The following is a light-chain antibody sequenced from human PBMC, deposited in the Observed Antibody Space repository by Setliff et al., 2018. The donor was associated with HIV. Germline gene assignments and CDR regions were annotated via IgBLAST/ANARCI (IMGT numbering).Light chain of an antibody. CDR2: DVA. J-gene: IGLJ1*01. CDR3: CSYSSSSVYF. V-gene: IGLV2-14*03. CDR1: NSDIGGYDY. Sequence: SVLTQPASVSGSPGQSITISCTGTNSDIGGYDYVSWYQQHPGKAPKLMIYDVANRPSGVSNRFSGSKSGSTASLTISGLQAEDEANYYCCSYSSSSVYFFGTGTKVTVL.